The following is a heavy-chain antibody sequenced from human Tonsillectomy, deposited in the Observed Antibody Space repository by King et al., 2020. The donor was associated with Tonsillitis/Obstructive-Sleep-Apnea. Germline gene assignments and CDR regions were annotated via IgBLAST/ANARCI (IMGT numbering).Heavy chain of an antibody. V-gene: IGHV1-2*04. D-gene: IGHD5-18*01. CDR2: INPNSGGT. CDR1: GYTFTGYY. Sequence: QLVQSGAEVKKPGASVKVSCKASGYTFTGYYMHWGRQAPGQGLEWMGWINPNSGGTNYAQKFQGWVTMSRDTSISKAYMELSRLRSDDTAVYYCAVAVDTAVYPDYWGQGTLVTVSS. CDR3: AVAVDTAVYPDY. J-gene: IGHJ4*02.